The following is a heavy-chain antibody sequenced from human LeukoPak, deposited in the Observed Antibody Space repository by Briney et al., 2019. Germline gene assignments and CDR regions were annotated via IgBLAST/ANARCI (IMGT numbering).Heavy chain of an antibody. V-gene: IGHV3-7*01. J-gene: IGHJ4*02. D-gene: IGHD1-26*01. CDR2: IREDGNKD. Sequence: GSLRLSCLGSDFIFTKYWMTWGRPAPGEGLEWVANIREDGNKDNYIDSVRGRFTISRDNAKNSLYLQMNSLRAEDTAVYYCARDEVGGPLKYWGQGILVTVSS. CDR1: DFIFTKYW. CDR3: ARDEVGGPLKY.